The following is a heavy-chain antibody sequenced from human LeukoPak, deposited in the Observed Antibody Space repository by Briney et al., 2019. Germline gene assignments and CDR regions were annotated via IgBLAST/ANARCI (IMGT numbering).Heavy chain of an antibody. Sequence: SETLSLTCTVSGYSISSGYYWGWIRQPPGKGLEWIGSIYHSGSTYYNPSLKSRVTISVDTSKNHFSLKLSSVTAADTAVYYCARDGSGWEGYFDYWGQGTLVTVSS. J-gene: IGHJ4*02. CDR1: GYSISSGYY. CDR2: IYHSGST. CDR3: ARDGSGWEGYFDY. V-gene: IGHV4-38-2*02. D-gene: IGHD6-19*01.